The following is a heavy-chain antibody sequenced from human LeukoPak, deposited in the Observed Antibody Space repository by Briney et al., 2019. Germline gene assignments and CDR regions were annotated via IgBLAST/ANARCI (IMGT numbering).Heavy chain of an antibody. CDR2: IYHSGST. D-gene: IGHD5-12*01. CDR1: GGSISSSNW. Sequence: SETLSLTCAVSGGSISSSNWWSWVRQPPGKGLEWIGEIYHSGSTNYNPSLKSRVTISVDTSKNQLSLKLSSVTAADTAVYYCARGASGYDTIPFDYWGQGTLVTVSS. CDR3: ARGASGYDTIPFDY. V-gene: IGHV4-4*02. J-gene: IGHJ4*02.